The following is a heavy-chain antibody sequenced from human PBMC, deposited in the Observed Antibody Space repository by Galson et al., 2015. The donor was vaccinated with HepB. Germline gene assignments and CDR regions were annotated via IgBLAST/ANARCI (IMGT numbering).Heavy chain of an antibody. CDR1: GYTFTSYG. V-gene: IGHV1-18*04. D-gene: IGHD3-10*01. CDR2: ISAYNGNT. Sequence: SVKVSCKASGYTFTSYGISWVRQAPGQGLEWMGWISAYNGNTNYAQKLQGRVTMTTDTSTSTAYMELRSLRSDDTAVYYCARIWFGELLYYGMDVWGQGTTVTVSS. CDR3: ARIWFGELLYYGMDV. J-gene: IGHJ6*02.